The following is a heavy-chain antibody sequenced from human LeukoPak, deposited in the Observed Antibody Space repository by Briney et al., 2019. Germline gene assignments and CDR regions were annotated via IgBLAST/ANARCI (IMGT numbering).Heavy chain of an antibody. CDR3: ASGGYCSGGSCYSPPAY. J-gene: IGHJ4*02. D-gene: IGHD2-15*01. V-gene: IGHV4-34*01. CDR2: INHSGST. CDR1: GGSFSGYY. Sequence: SETLSLTCAVYGGSFSGYYWSWIRQPPGKGLEWIGEINHSGSTNYNPSLKGRVTISVDTSKNQFSLKLSSVTAADTAVYYCASGGYCSGGSCYSPPAYWGQGTLVTVSS.